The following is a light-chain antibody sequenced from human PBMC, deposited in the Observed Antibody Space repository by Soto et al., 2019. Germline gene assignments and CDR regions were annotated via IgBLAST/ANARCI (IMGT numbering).Light chain of an antibody. CDR2: EVN. CDR3: LSYTSSNTRV. CDR1: SSDVGGYKF. J-gene: IGLJ3*02. V-gene: IGLV2-14*01. Sequence: SALTQPASVSASPGQSITISCTGTSSDVGGYKFVSWYQRHPGKAPKLMIYEVNNRPSGVSNRFSGSKSGNTASLTISGLQPEDEADYYCLSYTSSNTRVFGGGTKLTVL.